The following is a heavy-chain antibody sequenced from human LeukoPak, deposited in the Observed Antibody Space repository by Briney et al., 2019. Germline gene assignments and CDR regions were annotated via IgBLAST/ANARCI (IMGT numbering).Heavy chain of an antibody. CDR2: IIPIFGTA. Sequence: ASVKVSCKASGGTFSSYAISWVRQAPGQGLEWMGGIIPIFGTANYAQKFQGRVTITADESTSTAYMELSSLRSEDAAVYYCARAPIQTSAFNWFDPWSQGTLVTVSS. CDR1: GGTFSSYA. V-gene: IGHV1-69*13. J-gene: IGHJ5*02. CDR3: ARAPIQTSAFNWFDP.